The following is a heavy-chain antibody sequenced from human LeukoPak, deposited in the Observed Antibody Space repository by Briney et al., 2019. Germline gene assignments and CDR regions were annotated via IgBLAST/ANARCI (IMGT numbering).Heavy chain of an antibody. J-gene: IGHJ4*02. CDR1: DGSFSGFY. V-gene: IGHV4-34*01. CDR2: INHSGTT. CDR3: ARIKEAAADILYFDY. D-gene: IGHD6-13*01. Sequence: SETLSLTCAVYDGSFSGFYWTWIRQSPGKGLEWIGEINHSGTTYLNPSLKSRVSISVDTSKNQFSLKLNSVTGADRGFYYCARIKEAAADILYFDYWGQGTLVTVSS.